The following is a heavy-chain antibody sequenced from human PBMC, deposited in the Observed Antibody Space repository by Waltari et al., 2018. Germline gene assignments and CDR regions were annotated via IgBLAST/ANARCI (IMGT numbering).Heavy chain of an antibody. D-gene: IGHD4-17*01. CDR1: GFTFSSYS. CDR3: ARDPDYGGNSDYFDY. J-gene: IGHJ4*02. Sequence: EVQLVESGGGLVQPGGSLRLSCAASGFTFSSYSMNGVRQAPGKGREWVSYISSSSSTIYYADSVKGRFTISRDNAKNSLYLQMNSLRAEDTAVYYCARDPDYGGNSDYFDYWGQGTLVTVSS. CDR2: ISSSSSTI. V-gene: IGHV3-48*01.